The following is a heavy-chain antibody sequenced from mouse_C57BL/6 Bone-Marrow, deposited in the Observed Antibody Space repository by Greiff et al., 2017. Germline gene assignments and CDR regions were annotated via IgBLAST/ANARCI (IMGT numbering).Heavy chain of an antibody. CDR1: GYSITSGCY. D-gene: IGHD3-1*01. J-gene: IGHJ2*01. Sequence: EVKLMASGPGLVKPSQSLSLTCSVTGYSITSGCYWNWIRQFPGNKLEWMGYISYDGSNNYNPSLKNRISITRDTSKNQFFLKLNSVTTEDTATYYCARDLGGLFDYWGQGTTLTVSS. CDR3: ARDLGGLFDY. CDR2: ISYDGSN. V-gene: IGHV3-6*01.